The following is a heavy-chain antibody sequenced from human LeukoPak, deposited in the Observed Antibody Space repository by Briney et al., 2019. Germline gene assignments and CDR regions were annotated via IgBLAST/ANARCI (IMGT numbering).Heavy chain of an antibody. CDR1: GYSISSGYY. Sequence: PSETLSLTCTVSGYSISSGYYWGWIRQPPGRGLEWIGSIYHSGSTYYNPSLKSRVTISVDTSKNQFSLKLSSVTAADTAVYYCARMTNIGMDVWGQGTTVTVSS. CDR3: ARMTNIGMDV. CDR2: IYHSGST. J-gene: IGHJ6*02. D-gene: IGHD4-11*01. V-gene: IGHV4-38-2*02.